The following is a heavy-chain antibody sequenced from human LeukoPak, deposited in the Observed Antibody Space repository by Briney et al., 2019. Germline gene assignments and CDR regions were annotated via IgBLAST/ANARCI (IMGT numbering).Heavy chain of an antibody. CDR2: INRDGSER. J-gene: IGHJ6*02. CDR1: GFTFSSYW. CDR3: ARRNAMDV. Sequence: PGGSLRLSCAGSGFTFSSYWMSWVRQAPGKGLEWVANINRDGSERYYVDSVKGRFTISRDDAKSSLYLQMNSLRAEDTAVYYCARRNAMDVWGQGTTVIVFS. V-gene: IGHV3-7*03.